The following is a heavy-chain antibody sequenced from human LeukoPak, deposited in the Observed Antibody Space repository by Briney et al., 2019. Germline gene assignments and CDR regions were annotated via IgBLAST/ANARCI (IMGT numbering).Heavy chain of an antibody. V-gene: IGHV3-21*01. Sequence: GGSLRLSCAASGFTFSSYSMNWVRQAPGKGLEWVASISGTSNYIYYANSVTGRLTISRDNAKNSLFLQMNSLRAEDTAVYYCARGYMVSEFWGQGTLVTVSS. D-gene: IGHD3-10*01. CDR1: GFTFSSYS. J-gene: IGHJ4*02. CDR2: ISGTSNYI. CDR3: ARGYMVSEF.